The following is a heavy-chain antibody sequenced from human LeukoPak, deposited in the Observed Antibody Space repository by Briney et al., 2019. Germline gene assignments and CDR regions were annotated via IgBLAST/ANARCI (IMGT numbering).Heavy chain of an antibody. CDR1: GGSMNSYY. Sequence: SETLSLTCSVSGGSMNSYYWSWIRQSPGKGLEWIGYIYYSGSTNYNTSLKSRVTISVDTSKNQFSLKLSSVTAADTAVYYCARHVWLQPFDYWGQGTLVTVSS. CDR3: ARHVWLQPFDY. J-gene: IGHJ4*02. V-gene: IGHV4-59*08. CDR2: IYYSGST. D-gene: IGHD3-9*01.